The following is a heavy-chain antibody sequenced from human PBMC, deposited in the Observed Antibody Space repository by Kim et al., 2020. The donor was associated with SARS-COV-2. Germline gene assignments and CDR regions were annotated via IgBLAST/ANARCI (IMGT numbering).Heavy chain of an antibody. D-gene: IGHD3-16*01. CDR3: ARGFLLGDWDTGDY. J-gene: IGHJ4*02. V-gene: IGHV3-7*01. CDR1: GFTFSSYW. CDR2: IKQDGSEK. Sequence: GSLRLSCAASGFTFSSYWMSWVRQAPGKGLEWVANIKQDGSEKYYVDSVKGRFTISRDNAKNSLYLQMNSLRAEDTAVYYCARGFLLGDWDTGDYWGQGTLVTVSS.